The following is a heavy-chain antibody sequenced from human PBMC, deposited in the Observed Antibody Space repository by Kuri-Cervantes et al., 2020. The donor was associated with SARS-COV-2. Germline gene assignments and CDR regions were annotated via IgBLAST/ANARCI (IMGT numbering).Heavy chain of an antibody. Sequence: GGSLRLSCAASGFTFSSYAMHWVRQAPGKGLGYVSAISSNGGRTYYASSVKGRFTISRDNSKNTLYLQMGSLRAEDMAVYYCARDSREYCSSTSCSWFDPWGQGTLVTVSS. CDR3: ARDSREYCSSTSCSWFDP. J-gene: IGHJ5*02. CDR2: ISSNGGRT. CDR1: GFTFSSYA. V-gene: IGHV3-64*01. D-gene: IGHD2-2*01.